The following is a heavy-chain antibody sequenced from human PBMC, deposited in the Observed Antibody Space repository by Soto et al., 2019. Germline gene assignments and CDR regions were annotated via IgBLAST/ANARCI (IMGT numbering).Heavy chain of an antibody. CDR1: GFTFTSYG. J-gene: IGHJ6*02. Sequence: GGSLRLSCAASGFTFTSYGMHWVRQAPGKGLEWMAFILHDGSAEYYADSVKGRFTISRDNSKSTLYLQMNSLRAEDTAVYYCARRRDGYSFYFYYGMDVWGQGTTVTVSS. CDR3: ARRRDGYSFYFYYGMDV. D-gene: IGHD4-4*01. V-gene: IGHV3-30*03. CDR2: ILHDGSAE.